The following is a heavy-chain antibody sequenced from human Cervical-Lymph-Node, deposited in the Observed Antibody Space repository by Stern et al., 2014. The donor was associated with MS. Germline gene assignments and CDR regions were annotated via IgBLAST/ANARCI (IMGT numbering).Heavy chain of an antibody. J-gene: IGHJ5*02. V-gene: IGHV2-70*04. D-gene: IGHD1-1*01. CDR2: IDWDNTE. CDR1: GFSLSTSGMR. Sequence: QVTLRESGPAMVQPTQTLTLTCTFSGFSLSTSGMRVSWIRQPPGKALEWLARIDWDNTEFYSPSLKTRLTISKDTSRNQVVLVMTNMDPTDTATYFCARSYNWSPFDPWGQGTMVTVSS. CDR3: ARSYNWSPFDP.